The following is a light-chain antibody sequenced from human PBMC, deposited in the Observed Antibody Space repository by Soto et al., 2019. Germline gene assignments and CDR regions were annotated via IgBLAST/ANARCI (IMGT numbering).Light chain of an antibody. CDR3: CSYAGSNTLI. V-gene: IGLV2-11*01. CDR1: SSDVGGYNY. J-gene: IGLJ2*01. CDR2: DVS. Sequence: QSVLTQPRSVSGSPGQSVTISCTGTSSDVGGYNYVSWYQQHSGKAPKLMIYDVSKRPSGVPDRFSGSKSGNTASLTISGLQAEDEADYYCCSYAGSNTLIFGGGTKLTVL.